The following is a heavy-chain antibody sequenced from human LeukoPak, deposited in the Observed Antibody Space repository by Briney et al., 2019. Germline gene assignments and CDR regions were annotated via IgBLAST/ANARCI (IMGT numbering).Heavy chain of an antibody. CDR3: AKEYCSNSVCHSLDY. J-gene: IGHJ4*02. D-gene: IGHD2-8*01. V-gene: IGHV3-30*18. Sequence: GGSLRLSCAASGFTFSSSGMHWVRQAPGKGREWVALISYDGSNKYYADSVKGRFTFSRDNSKNTLYLQMNSLRAEDTAVYYCAKEYCSNSVCHSLDYWGQGTLVTVSS. CDR1: GFTFSSSG. CDR2: ISYDGSNK.